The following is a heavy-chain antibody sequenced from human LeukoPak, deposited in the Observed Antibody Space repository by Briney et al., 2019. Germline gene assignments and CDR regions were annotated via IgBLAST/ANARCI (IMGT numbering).Heavy chain of an antibody. V-gene: IGHV3-20*04. Sequence: GGPLTLSCAASGFTFDDYGMSWVRQAPGKGLEWVPGINWNGGSTGYADSVKGRFTISRDNAKNSLYLQMNSLRAEDTALYYCARDQKNYYYMDVWGKGTTVTVSS. CDR3: ARDQKNYYYMDV. CDR1: GFTFDDYG. CDR2: INWNGGST. J-gene: IGHJ6*03.